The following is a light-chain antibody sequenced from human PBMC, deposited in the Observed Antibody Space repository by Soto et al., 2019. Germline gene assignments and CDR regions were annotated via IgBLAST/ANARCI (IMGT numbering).Light chain of an antibody. CDR1: SSDVGGYNY. Sequence: QSALTQPASVSGSPGQSITISCTGTSSDVGGYNYVSWYQQHPGKAPKLMIYEVSDRPSGVSNRFSGSKSGNTASLTISGLQAEDEADYYCSSYASGSTLCVFGTGTKLTVL. V-gene: IGLV2-14*01. CDR2: EVS. CDR3: SSYASGSTLCV. J-gene: IGLJ1*01.